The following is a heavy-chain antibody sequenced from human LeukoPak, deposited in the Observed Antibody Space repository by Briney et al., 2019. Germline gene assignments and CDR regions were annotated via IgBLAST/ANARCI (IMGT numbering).Heavy chain of an antibody. CDR3: AREGIAAAGPANFYYYYGMDV. D-gene: IGHD6-13*01. CDR2: VSDSGGST. CDR1: GFTFTNYA. J-gene: IGHJ6*02. V-gene: IGHV3-23*01. Sequence: SGGSLRLSCAASGFTFTNYAMSWVRQAPGKGLEWVSAVSDSGGSTYYADSVKGRFTISRDNSKNTLYLQMDSLRAEDTAVYYCAREGIAAAGPANFYYYYGMDVWGQGTTVTVSS.